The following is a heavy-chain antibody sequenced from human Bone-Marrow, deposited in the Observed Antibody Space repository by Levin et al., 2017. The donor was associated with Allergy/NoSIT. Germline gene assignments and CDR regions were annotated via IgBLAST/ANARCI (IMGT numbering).Heavy chain of an antibody. CDR3: ARHHKGGEYCDDGSCFSLDY. V-gene: IGHV4-59*01. D-gene: IGHD2-15*01. CDR2: ISHSGRT. Sequence: SETLSLTCTVSGASISDYYWSWIRQPPGRGLQWIGYISHSGRTNHNPSLKSRVTILVDASKNQFSLNLTSVTAADTAVYFCARHHKGGEYCDDGSCFSLDYWGQGSLVTVS. J-gene: IGHJ4*02. CDR1: GASISDYY.